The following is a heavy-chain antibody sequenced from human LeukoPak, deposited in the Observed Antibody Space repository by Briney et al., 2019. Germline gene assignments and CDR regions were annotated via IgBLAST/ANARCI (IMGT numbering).Heavy chain of an antibody. CDR1: GYTFNRYG. V-gene: IGHV1-8*01. CDR2: MNPNSGNT. CDR3: ARGTPDCTSASCYNY. D-gene: IGHD2-2*02. J-gene: IGHJ4*02. Sequence: ASVKVSCKASGYTFNRYGISWLRQATGQGPEWIGWMNPNSGNTGYTQKFQGRVTMTRDTSITTAYMELSSLTSEDTAMYFCARGTPDCTSASCYNYWGQGTLVTVSS.